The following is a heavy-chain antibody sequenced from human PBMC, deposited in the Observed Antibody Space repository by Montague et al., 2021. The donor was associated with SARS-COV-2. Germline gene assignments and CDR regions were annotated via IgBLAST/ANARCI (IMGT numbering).Heavy chain of an antibody. D-gene: IGHD6-13*01. J-gene: IGHJ4*02. Sequence: SLRLPCAASGFTFDDYGMSWVRQGPGKGLEWVSGIKRKGDSTGYEDSVKGRFTISRDNAKNFLYLQMNSLRVDDTALYYCVRGAAAGPLDSWGQGTLVTVSS. V-gene: IGHV3-20*04. CDR1: GFTFDDYG. CDR2: IKRKGDST. CDR3: VRGAAAGPLDS.